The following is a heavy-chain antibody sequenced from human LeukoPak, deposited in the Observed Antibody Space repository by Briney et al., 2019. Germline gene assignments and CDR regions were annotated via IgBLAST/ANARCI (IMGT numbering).Heavy chain of an antibody. Sequence: PGGSLRLSCAASGFTFSSYGMHWVRQAPGKGLERVAVIWYGGSNKYYADSVKGRFTISRDNSKNTLYLQMNSLRAEDTAVYYCAREQEEWELLYYFDYWGQGTLVTVSS. J-gene: IGHJ4*02. V-gene: IGHV3-33*01. CDR1: GFTFSSYG. CDR3: AREQEEWELLYYFDY. D-gene: IGHD1-26*01. CDR2: IWYGGSNK.